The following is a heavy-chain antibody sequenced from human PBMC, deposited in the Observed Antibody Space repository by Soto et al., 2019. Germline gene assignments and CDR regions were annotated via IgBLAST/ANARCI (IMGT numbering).Heavy chain of an antibody. D-gene: IGHD2-8*01. CDR2: IDPSDSYT. CDR3: ASGPIVLMVYGNYYYYGMDV. Sequence: GESLKISCKGSGYSSTSYWISWVRQMPGRVLERMGRIDPSDSYTNYSPSFQGHVTISADKSISTAYLQWSSLKASDTAMYYCASGPIVLMVYGNYYYYGMDVWGQGTTVTVSS. V-gene: IGHV5-10-1*01. CDR1: GYSSTSYW. J-gene: IGHJ6*02.